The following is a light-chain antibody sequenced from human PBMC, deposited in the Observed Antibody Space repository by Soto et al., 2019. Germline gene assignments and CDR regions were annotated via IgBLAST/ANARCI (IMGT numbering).Light chain of an antibody. Sequence: QSVLTQPASVSGSPGQSITISCTGTNSDVGGYNYVSWYQQHPGKAPKLMIYEVSNRPSGVSDRFSGSKSGNTASLTISGLQAEDEADYYCISYTSSVPLVFGGGTKVIVL. CDR1: NSDVGGYNY. V-gene: IGLV2-14*01. J-gene: IGLJ2*01. CDR3: ISYTSSVPLV. CDR2: EVS.